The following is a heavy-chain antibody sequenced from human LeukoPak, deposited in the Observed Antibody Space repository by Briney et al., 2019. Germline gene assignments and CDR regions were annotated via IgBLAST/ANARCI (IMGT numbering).Heavy chain of an antibody. V-gene: IGHV3-73*01. Sequence: GGSLRLSCAASGFTFSGSAMHWVRQASGKGLEWVGRIRSKANSYATAYAASVKGRFTISRDNSKNTLYLQMNSLRAEDTAVYYCAKEGSDIVVVVAEDWYFDLWGRGTLVTVSS. J-gene: IGHJ2*01. CDR2: IRSKANSYAT. CDR3: AKEGSDIVVVVAEDWYFDL. CDR1: GFTFSGSA. D-gene: IGHD2-15*01.